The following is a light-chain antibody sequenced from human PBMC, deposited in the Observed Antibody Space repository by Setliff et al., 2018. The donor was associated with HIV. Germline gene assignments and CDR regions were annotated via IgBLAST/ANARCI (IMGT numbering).Light chain of an antibody. CDR1: SSNIGNNY. Sequence: QSVLTQPPSVSAAPGQKVTISCSGSSSNIGNNYVSWYQQLPGTAPKLLIYDNNKRPSGIPDRFSGSKSGTSATLGITGLQTGDEADYYCGTWDSSLSALDVFGTGTKGTVL. J-gene: IGLJ1*01. V-gene: IGLV1-51*01. CDR3: GTWDSSLSALDV. CDR2: DNN.